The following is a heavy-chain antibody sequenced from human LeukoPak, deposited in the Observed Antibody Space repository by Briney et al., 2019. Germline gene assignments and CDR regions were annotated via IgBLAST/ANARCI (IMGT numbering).Heavy chain of an antibody. Sequence: PGGSLRLSCAAPGCTFSDYGMHWVRPAPGKGLEWVAFIRNDGSYEYYPDSVKGRFTISRDNSRNALFLQMNSLRAEDTAVYYCAKGGSPSHNWFNSWGQGTLVTVSS. D-gene: IGHD2-15*01. CDR3: AKGGSPSHNWFNS. CDR2: IRNDGSYE. J-gene: IGHJ5*01. CDR1: GCTFSDYG. V-gene: IGHV3-30*02.